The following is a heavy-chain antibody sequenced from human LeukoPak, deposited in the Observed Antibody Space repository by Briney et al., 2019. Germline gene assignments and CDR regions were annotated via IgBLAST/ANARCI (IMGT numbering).Heavy chain of an antibody. V-gene: IGHV3-13*04. J-gene: IGHJ4*02. CDR1: GFTFRNYD. CDR2: IGAAGDT. CDR3: VRDPVALDY. Sequence: GGSLRLSCVASGFTFRNYDMHWVRQATGKGLEWASGIGAAGDTYYPGSVKGRFTISRENANNSLYLQMNSLRAGDTAVYYCVRDPVALDYWGQGTLVTVSS.